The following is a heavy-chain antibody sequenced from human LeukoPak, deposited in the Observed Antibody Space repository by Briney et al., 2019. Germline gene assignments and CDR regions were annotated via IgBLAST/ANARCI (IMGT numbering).Heavy chain of an antibody. CDR1: GYTFTSYD. Sequence: GASVKVSRKASGYTFTSYDINWVRQATGQGREWMGWMNPNSGNTGYAQKFQGRVTMTRNTSISTAYMELSSLRSEDTAVYYCARGIRRGSGYPLAYWGQGTLATVSS. D-gene: IGHD3-22*01. CDR2: MNPNSGNT. J-gene: IGHJ4*02. V-gene: IGHV1-8*01. CDR3: ARGIRRGSGYPLAY.